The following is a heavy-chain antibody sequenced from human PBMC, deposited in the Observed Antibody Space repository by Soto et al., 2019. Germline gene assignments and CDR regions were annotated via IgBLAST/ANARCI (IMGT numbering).Heavy chain of an antibody. Sequence: QVQLVQSGAEVKKPGSSVKVSCKACGYTFTNYAIHWVRQAPGQRLEWMGWINAGNGNTKYSQKFQDRVTITRDTSASTVYMALSSLRFEDTAVYYCAREQQLDTGNFDYWGQGTLVTVSS. CDR2: INAGNGNT. V-gene: IGHV1-3*01. CDR3: AREQQLDTGNFDY. J-gene: IGHJ4*02. D-gene: IGHD1-1*01. CDR1: GYTFTNYA.